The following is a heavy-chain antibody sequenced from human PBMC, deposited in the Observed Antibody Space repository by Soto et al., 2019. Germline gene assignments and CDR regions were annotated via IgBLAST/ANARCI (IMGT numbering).Heavy chain of an antibody. J-gene: IGHJ3*01. CDR3: ARDRGSSGMFELDV. V-gene: IGHV3-48*02. CDR1: QFPFDVYS. D-gene: IGHD6-19*01. CDR2: IRHTTSAT. Sequence: GQLVESGGDFVQPGESLRLSCVASQFPFDVYSMHWVGQAPGKGLEWVSYIRHTTSATFYADAVKGRFTISRDNRKNSLFLQMNSLRDDDTGVYFCARDRGSSGMFELDVWGPGTLVTVSS.